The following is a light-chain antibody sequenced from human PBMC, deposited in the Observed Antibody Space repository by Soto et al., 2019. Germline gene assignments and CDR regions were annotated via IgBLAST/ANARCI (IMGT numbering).Light chain of an antibody. J-gene: IGLJ7*01. CDR1: TGVVTSSHY. CDR3: LLFYGAPQPGV. CDR2: STS. V-gene: IGLV7-43*01. Sequence: QAVVTQEPSLTVSPGGTVSLTCASNTGVVTSSHYANWFQQKPGQPPRALIYSTSNKHSWTPARISGSLLGGKAALTLSGVQPEDEADYYCLLFYGAPQPGVFGGGTQLTVL.